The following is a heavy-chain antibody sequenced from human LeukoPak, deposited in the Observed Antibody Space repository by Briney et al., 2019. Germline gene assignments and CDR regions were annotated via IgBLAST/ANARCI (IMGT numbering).Heavy chain of an antibody. Sequence: ASVKVSCKASGYTFTDYYLHWVRQAPGQGLEWMGWINPNSGDTDYAQKFQGRVTMTRDTSISTAYMELSRLRYDDTAVYYCARDMDTGPDLFDYWGQGTLVTVSS. V-gene: IGHV1-2*02. CDR3: ARDMDTGPDLFDY. CDR1: GYTFTDYY. J-gene: IGHJ4*02. CDR2: INPNSGDT. D-gene: IGHD5-18*01.